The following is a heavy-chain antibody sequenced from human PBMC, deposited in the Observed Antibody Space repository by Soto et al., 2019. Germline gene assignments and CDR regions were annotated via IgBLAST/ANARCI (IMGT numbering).Heavy chain of an antibody. CDR2: VYNSGST. J-gene: IGHJ4*02. CDR3: ARYRREAVAGYTLDN. V-gene: IGHV4-59*01. D-gene: IGHD6-13*01. Sequence: SETLSLSCTASGGSISSNYWTWVRQPPGKGLEWIGYVYNSGSTNYNPSLKSRVTISEDTSKSQFSLKVNSMTAADTAVYYCARYRREAVAGYTLDNWGQGILVTVSS. CDR1: GGSISSNY.